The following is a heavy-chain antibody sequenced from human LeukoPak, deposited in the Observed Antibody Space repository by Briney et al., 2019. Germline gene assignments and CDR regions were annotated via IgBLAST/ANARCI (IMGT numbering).Heavy chain of an antibody. CDR1: GYTFTSYD. CDR3: ARLKSQIYDFWSGYYYYMDV. J-gene: IGHJ6*03. CDR2: MNPNSGNT. V-gene: IGHV1-8*01. D-gene: IGHD3-3*01. Sequence: ASVKVSCKASGYTFTSYDINWVRQATGQGLEWMGWMNPNSGNTGYAQKFQGRVTMTRNTSISTAYMELSSLRSEDTAVYYCARLKSQIYDFWSGYYYYMDVWGKGITVTVSS.